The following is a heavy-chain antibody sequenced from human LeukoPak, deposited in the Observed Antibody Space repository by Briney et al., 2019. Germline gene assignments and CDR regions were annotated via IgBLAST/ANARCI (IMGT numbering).Heavy chain of an antibody. Sequence: GESLKISCKGSGYSFTSYWIAWVRQMPGKGLEWMGIIFPGDSDTRYSPSFQGQVTISVDKSISTAFLQWSTLKASDTAMYYCARHGRRDSYGYVDYWGQGTLVTVSS. CDR3: ARHGRRDSYGYVDY. J-gene: IGHJ4*02. V-gene: IGHV5-51*01. CDR1: GYSFTSYW. CDR2: IFPGDSDT. D-gene: IGHD5-18*01.